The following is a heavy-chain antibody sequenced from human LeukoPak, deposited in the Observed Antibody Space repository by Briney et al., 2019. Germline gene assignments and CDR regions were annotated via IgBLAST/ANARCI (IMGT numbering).Heavy chain of an antibody. V-gene: IGHV3-7*01. J-gene: IGHJ4*02. CDR1: GFTFSTYW. CDR3: ANGDGFDY. Sequence: GGSLRLSCATSGFTFSTYWMSWVRQAPGKGLEWVANIKQDGSEKYYVDSAKGRFTISRDNAKNSLYLQMNSLRAEDTVVYYCANGDGFDYWGQGTLVTVSS. D-gene: IGHD5-24*01. CDR2: IKQDGSEK.